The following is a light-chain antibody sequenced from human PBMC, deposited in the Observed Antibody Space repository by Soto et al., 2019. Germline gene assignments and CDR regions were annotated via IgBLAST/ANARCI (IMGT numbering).Light chain of an antibody. J-gene: IGKJ5*01. V-gene: IGKV3-15*01. Sequence: EIVLTQSSVTLSLSPGERATLSCRASQSVTTYLAWYQQKPGQAPRLLIYVASTRAPGTSTRFSGSGSGTEFTLTISSLQSEDFAVYYCQQYNNWPPTTFGQGTRREIK. CDR2: VAS. CDR3: QQYNNWPPTT. CDR1: QSVTTY.